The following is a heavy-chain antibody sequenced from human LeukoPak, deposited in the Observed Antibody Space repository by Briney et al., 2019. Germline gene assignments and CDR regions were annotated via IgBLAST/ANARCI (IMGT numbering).Heavy chain of an antibody. J-gene: IGHJ5*02. Sequence: ASVKVSCKASVYTLTCYYMHWVRQAPGQGLEWMGWINPNSDCTNYAQKLHGRVTMTRAPSISTAYMELSRLRSDDTAVYSCASDGAPAIAAAGESGFDPWGQGTLVTVPS. CDR1: VYTLTCYY. CDR3: ASDGAPAIAAAGESGFDP. V-gene: IGHV1-2*02. CDR2: INPNSDCT. D-gene: IGHD6-13*01.